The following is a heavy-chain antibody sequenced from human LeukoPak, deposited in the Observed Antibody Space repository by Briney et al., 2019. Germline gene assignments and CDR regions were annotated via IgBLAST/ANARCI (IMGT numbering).Heavy chain of an antibody. CDR2: INPDSGGT. CDR1: GYTFTGYY. CDR3: ARVWYYDSGTYSDLYYYYYMDV. Sequence: GASVKVSCKASGYTFTGYYMHWVRQAPGHGLEWMGWINPDSGGTNYAQKFQGRVTMTRDTSISTAYMELSRLRSDDTAVYYCARVWYYDSGTYSDLYYYYYMDVWGKGTTVTVSS. J-gene: IGHJ6*03. V-gene: IGHV1-2*02. D-gene: IGHD3-10*01.